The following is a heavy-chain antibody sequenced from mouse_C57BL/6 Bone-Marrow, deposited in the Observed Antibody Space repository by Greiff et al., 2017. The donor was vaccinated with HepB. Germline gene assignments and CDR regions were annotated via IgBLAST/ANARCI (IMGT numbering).Heavy chain of an antibody. CDR1: GFSLTSYA. CDR3: ARIYYGSSFLWYFDV. Sequence: VQLKESGPGLVAPSQSLSITCTVSGFSLTSYAISWVRQPPGKGLEWLGVIWTGGGTNYTSALKSRLSISKDNSKSQVFLKMNSLQTDDTARYYCARIYYGSSFLWYFDVWGTGTTVTVSS. CDR2: IWTGGGT. V-gene: IGHV2-9-1*01. J-gene: IGHJ1*03. D-gene: IGHD1-1*01.